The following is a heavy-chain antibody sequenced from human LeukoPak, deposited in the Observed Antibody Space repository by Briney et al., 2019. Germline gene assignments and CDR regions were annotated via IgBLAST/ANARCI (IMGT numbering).Heavy chain of an antibody. J-gene: IGHJ6*02. CDR3: AKDGTYCSSTSCPGAYYYYYGMDV. D-gene: IGHD2-2*01. V-gene: IGHV3-23*01. CDR1: GFTFSSYA. CDR2: ISGSGGST. Sequence: GGSLRLSCAACGFTFSSYAMSWVRQAPGKGLEWVSAISGSGGSTYYADSVKGRFTISRDNSKNTLYLQMNSLRAEDTAVYYCAKDGTYCSSTSCPGAYYYYYGMDVWGQGTTVTVSS.